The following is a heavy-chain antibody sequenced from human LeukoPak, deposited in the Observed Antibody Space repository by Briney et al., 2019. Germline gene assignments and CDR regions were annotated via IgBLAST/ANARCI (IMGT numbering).Heavy chain of an antibody. CDR3: ARVRSYGGKWRAFDI. J-gene: IGHJ3*02. V-gene: IGHV1-8*01. CDR1: GYTFTSYD. Sequence: ASVTVSFTASGYTFTSYDINWVRQATGQGLEWMGWMNPNSGNTGYAQKFQGRVTMTRNTSISTAYMELSSLRSEDTAVYYCARVRSYGGKWRAFDIWGQGTMVTVSS. D-gene: IGHD4-23*01. CDR2: MNPNSGNT.